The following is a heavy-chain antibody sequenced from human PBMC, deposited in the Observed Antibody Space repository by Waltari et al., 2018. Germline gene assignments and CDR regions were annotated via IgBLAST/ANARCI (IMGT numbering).Heavy chain of an antibody. J-gene: IGHJ4*02. Sequence: PRLVKPSETLFLTCAMSGDSVNSDSWWTWVRQRPGETLEWIAETFHTGSSHYNPSLQSRVTILLDKSKNQFSLEMKYVTAADTAVYYCARGGEYVWKVWGQGALVIVSS. V-gene: IGHV4-4*02. D-gene: IGHD3-16*01. CDR3: ARGGEYVWKV. CDR2: TFHTGSS. CDR1: GDSVNSDSW.